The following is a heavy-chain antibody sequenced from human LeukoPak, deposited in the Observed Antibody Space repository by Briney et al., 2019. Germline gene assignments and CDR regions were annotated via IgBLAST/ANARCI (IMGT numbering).Heavy chain of an antibody. CDR2: ISGSGVNT. J-gene: IGHJ4*02. V-gene: IGHV3-23*01. CDR1: GFTFSSYV. Sequence: GGSLRLSCAASGFTFSSYVMSWVRQAPGKGLEWVSVISGSGVNTYYAGSVKGRFTISRDNSKNTVYLHMNSLRAEDTAVYYCAKVGKLLWFGELLLFDYWGQGTLVTVSS. D-gene: IGHD3-10*01. CDR3: AKVGKLLWFGELLLFDY.